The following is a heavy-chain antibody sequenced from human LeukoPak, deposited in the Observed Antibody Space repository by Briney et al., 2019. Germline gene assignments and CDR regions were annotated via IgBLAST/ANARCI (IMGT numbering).Heavy chain of an antibody. D-gene: IGHD1-26*01. V-gene: IGHV4-59*01. Sequence: PSETLSLTCTVSGGSISSYYWSWIRQPPGKGLEWIGYIYYSGSTNYNPSLKSRVTISVDTSKNQFSLKLSSATAADTAVHYCARWWEPLGFDYWGQGTLVTVSS. J-gene: IGHJ4*02. CDR3: ARWWEPLGFDY. CDR1: GGSISSYY. CDR2: IYYSGST.